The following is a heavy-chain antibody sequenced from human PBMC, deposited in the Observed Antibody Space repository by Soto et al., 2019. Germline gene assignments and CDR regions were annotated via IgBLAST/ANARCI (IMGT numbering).Heavy chain of an antibody. V-gene: IGHV4-34*01. CDR3: ARGYCSGGSCYFFSNWFDP. Sequence: QVQLQQWGAGLLKPSETLSLTCAVYGGSFSGYYWSWIRQPPGKGLEWIGEINHSGSTNYNPSLKRRVTISVHPSKNQFSLKLSSVPAADTAVYYCARGYCSGGSCYFFSNWFDPWGQGTLVTVSS. CDR1: GGSFSGYY. D-gene: IGHD2-15*01. J-gene: IGHJ5*02. CDR2: INHSGST.